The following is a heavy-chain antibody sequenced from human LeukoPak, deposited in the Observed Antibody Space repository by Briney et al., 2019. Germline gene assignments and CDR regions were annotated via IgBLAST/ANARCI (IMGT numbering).Heavy chain of an antibody. Sequence: GSLRLSCAASGFTVSSNFMSWVRQAPGRGLEWVSLIYGDGTTFYTDSVKGRFTISRDNFKNTLYLQMSSLRPEDTALYYCARDRAGAQSWVALDPWGQGTLVTVSS. CDR2: IYGDGTT. CDR3: ARDRAGAQSWVALDP. D-gene: IGHD3-10*01. CDR1: GFTVSSNF. J-gene: IGHJ5*02. V-gene: IGHV3-53*05.